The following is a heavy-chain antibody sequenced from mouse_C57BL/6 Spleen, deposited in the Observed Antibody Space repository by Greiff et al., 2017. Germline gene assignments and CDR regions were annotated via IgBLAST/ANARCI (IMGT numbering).Heavy chain of an antibody. J-gene: IGHJ2*01. CDR2: FDPSDSYT. Sequence: QVQLQQPGAELVKPGASVKLSCKASGYTFTSYWMQWVKQRPGQGLEWIGEFDPSDSYTNYNQKFKGKATLTVDTSSSTAYMQLSSLTSEDSAVYYCARGGFDYWGQGTTLTVSS. CDR3: ARGGFDY. CDR1: GYTFTSYW. V-gene: IGHV1-50*01.